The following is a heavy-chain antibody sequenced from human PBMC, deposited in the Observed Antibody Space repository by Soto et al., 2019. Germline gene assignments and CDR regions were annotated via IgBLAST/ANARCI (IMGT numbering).Heavy chain of an antibody. D-gene: IGHD6-19*01. CDR2: IYYKGNT. CDR1: GGYISSYY. Sequence: SETLSLTCTVSGGYISSYYWSWIRQPPGKGLEWIGYIYYKGNTNYNPSLKSRVTISVDTSKNQFYLKLSSETAADTAVYYCARHVQWLVTFDYWGQGTRVTVS. V-gene: IGHV4-59*08. J-gene: IGHJ4*02. CDR3: ARHVQWLVTFDY.